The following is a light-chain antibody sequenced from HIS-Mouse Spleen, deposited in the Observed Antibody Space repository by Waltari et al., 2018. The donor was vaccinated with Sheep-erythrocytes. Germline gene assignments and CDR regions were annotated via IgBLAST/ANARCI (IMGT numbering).Light chain of an antibody. Sequence: SYELTQPPSVSVSPGQTASITCSGGKLGDNYACWYQQKPGQSPLLVIYQDSKRPSGIPERFSGSNSGNTATLTISGTQAMDEADYYCQAWDSSTVVFGGGTKLTVL. V-gene: IGLV3-1*01. J-gene: IGLJ2*01. CDR3: QAWDSSTVV. CDR2: QDS. CDR1: KLGDNY.